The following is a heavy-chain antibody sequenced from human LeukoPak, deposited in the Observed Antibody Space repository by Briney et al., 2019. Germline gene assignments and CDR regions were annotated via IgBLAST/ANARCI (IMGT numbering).Heavy chain of an antibody. Sequence: GGSLRLSCAASGFTFSSYSMNWVRQAPGKGLEWVSYIRSSSRTIYYADSVKGRFTISRDNAKNSLYLQMNSLRAEDTAVYFCARDFLTGPNTGGAFDIWGQGTMVTVSS. CDR1: GFTFSSYS. CDR3: ARDFLTGPNTGGAFDI. J-gene: IGHJ3*02. D-gene: IGHD3-10*01. CDR2: IRSSSRTI. V-gene: IGHV3-48*01.